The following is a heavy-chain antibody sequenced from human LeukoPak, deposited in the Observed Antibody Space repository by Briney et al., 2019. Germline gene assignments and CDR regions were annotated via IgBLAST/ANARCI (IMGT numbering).Heavy chain of an antibody. Sequence: LTGGSLRLSCAASGFTFSSYATSWVRQAPGKGLEWVSAISGSGGSTYYADSVKGRFTISRDNPKNTLYLQMNSLRAEDTAVYYCAKDLCSSTSCYAFDYWGQGTLVTVSS. CDR2: ISGSGGST. CDR1: GFTFSSYA. D-gene: IGHD2-2*01. J-gene: IGHJ4*02. V-gene: IGHV3-23*01. CDR3: AKDLCSSTSCYAFDY.